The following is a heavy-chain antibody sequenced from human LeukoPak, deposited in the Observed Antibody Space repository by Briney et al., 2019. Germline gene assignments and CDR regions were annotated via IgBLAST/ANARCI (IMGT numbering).Heavy chain of an antibody. CDR1: GFTFSSYW. V-gene: IGHV3-21*06. Sequence: GGSLRLSCAASGFTFSSYWMSWVRQAPGKGLEWVASINGRGGLIYYANSVKGRFTISRDNARNSLYLQLNSLRGEDTAVYYCARGNNGDRYYCDCWGQGALVTVS. CDR3: ARGNNGDRYYCDC. CDR2: INGRGGLI. J-gene: IGHJ4*02. D-gene: IGHD2-8*01.